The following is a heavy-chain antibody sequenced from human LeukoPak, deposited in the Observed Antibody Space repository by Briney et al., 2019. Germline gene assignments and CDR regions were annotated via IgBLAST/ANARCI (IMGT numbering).Heavy chain of an antibody. CDR2: ISAYNGNT. Sequence: ASVKVSCKAPGYTFTSYGISWVRQAPGQGLEWMGWISAYNGNTNYAQKLQGRVTMTTDTSTSIAYMELRSLRSDDTAVYYCARDGDHYYDSSGYYIDYWGQGTLVTVSS. CDR1: GYTFTSYG. D-gene: IGHD3-22*01. V-gene: IGHV1-18*01. J-gene: IGHJ4*02. CDR3: ARDGDHYYDSSGYYIDY.